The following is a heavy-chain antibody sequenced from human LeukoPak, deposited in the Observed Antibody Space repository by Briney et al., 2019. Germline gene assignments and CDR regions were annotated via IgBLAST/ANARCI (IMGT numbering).Heavy chain of an antibody. Sequence: GASVKVSCKASGGTFSSYAISWVRQAPGQGLEWMGRIIPILGIANYAQKFQGRVTITADKSTGTAYTELSSLRSEDTAVYYCARGETAVKTIDYWGQGTLVTVSS. CDR3: ARGETAVKTIDY. J-gene: IGHJ4*02. CDR2: IIPILGIA. CDR1: GGTFSSYA. D-gene: IGHD1-14*01. V-gene: IGHV1-69*04.